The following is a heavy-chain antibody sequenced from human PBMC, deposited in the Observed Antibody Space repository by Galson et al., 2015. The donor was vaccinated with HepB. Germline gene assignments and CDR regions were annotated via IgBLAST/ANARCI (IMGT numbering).Heavy chain of an antibody. V-gene: IGHV4-59*01. CDR3: ARGSRRGYYYDSSIKKPKYYFDY. CDR2: IYYSGST. D-gene: IGHD3-22*01. Sequence: ETLSLTCTVSGGSISSYYWSWIRQPPGKGLEWIGYIYYSGSTNYNPSLKSRVTISVDTSKNQFSLKLSSVTAADTAVYYCARGSRRGYYYDSSIKKPKYYFDYWGQGTLVTVSS. CDR1: GGSISSYY. J-gene: IGHJ4*02.